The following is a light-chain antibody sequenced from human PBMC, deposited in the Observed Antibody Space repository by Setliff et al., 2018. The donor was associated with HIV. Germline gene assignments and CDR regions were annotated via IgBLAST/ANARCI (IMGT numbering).Light chain of an antibody. CDR2: TNN. CDR3: AAWDDSLNGRGV. Sequence: SALTQPPSASGTPGQRVTISCSGSSSNIGSNAVNWYQQLPGTAPKLLINTNNQRPSGVPDRFSGSKSGTSASLAISGLQSEDEADYYCAAWDDSLNGRGVFGGGTKVTVL. V-gene: IGLV1-44*01. CDR1: SSNIGSNA. J-gene: IGLJ3*02.